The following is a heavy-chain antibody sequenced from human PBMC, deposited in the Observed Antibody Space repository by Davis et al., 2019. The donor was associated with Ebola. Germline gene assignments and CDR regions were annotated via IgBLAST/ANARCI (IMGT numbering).Heavy chain of an antibody. Sequence: KVSCKASGYTFTSYGISWVRQAPGQGLEWMGWISAYNGNTNYAQKFQGRVTITADESTSTAYMELSSLRSEDTAVYYCARDLSYYDSSGYYDYWGQGTLVTVSS. CDR3: ARDLSYYDSSGYYDY. D-gene: IGHD3-22*01. CDR2: ISAYNGNT. V-gene: IGHV1-18*01. CDR1: GYTFTSYG. J-gene: IGHJ4*02.